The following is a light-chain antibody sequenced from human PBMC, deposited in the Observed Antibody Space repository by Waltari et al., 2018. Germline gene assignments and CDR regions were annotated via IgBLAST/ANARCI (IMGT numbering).Light chain of an antibody. CDR2: KVS. J-gene: IGKJ2*01. V-gene: IGKV2-30*01. CDR1: QSLLFSDGNTY. CDR3: MQGTQWYT. Sequence: DVILTQSPLSLPVALGQPASISCRSSQSLLFSDGNTYLNWFHQRPGQSPRRLIYKVSNRDSGVPDRCSGSGSGTDFTLKISRVEADDVGVYYCMQGTQWYTFGQGTKLEIK.